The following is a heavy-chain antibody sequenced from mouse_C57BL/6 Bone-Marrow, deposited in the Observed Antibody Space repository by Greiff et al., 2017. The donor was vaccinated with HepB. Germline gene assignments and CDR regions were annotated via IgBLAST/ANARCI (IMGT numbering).Heavy chain of an antibody. CDR3: APYYDGSSPYWYFDV. V-gene: IGHV1-50*01. Sequence: QVQLQQPGAELVKPGASVKLSCKASGYTFTSYWMQWVKQRPGQGLAWIGEIDPSDSYTNYNQKFKGKATLTVDTSSSTAYMQLSSLTSEDSAVYYCAPYYDGSSPYWYFDVWGTGTTVTVSS. CDR1: GYTFTSYW. J-gene: IGHJ1*03. D-gene: IGHD1-1*01. CDR2: IDPSDSYT.